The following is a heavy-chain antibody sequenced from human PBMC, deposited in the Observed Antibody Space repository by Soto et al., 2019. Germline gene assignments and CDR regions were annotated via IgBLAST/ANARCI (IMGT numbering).Heavy chain of an antibody. J-gene: IGHJ4*02. Sequence: SSETLSLTCTVSGGSISSGGYYWSWIRQHPGKGLEWIGYIYYSGSTYYNPSLKSRVTISVDTSKNQFSLKLSSVTAADTAVYYCARSDSGYTSPGFDYWGQGTLVTVSS. CDR1: GGSISSGGYY. CDR3: ARSDSGYTSPGFDY. CDR2: IYYSGST. V-gene: IGHV4-31*03. D-gene: IGHD3-22*01.